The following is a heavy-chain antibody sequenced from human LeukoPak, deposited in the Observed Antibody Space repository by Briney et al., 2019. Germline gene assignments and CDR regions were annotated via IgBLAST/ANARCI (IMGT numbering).Heavy chain of an antibody. D-gene: IGHD4-17*01. J-gene: IGHJ4*02. V-gene: IGHV1-46*04. CDR2: INPSDGST. Sequence: GASVKVSCKASGYTFASYYMHWVRQAPGQGPEWMGIINPSDGSTTYAQKLQGRVTMTRGMSTSTVYMELSSLRSEDTAVYYCARGLKVTKLGARRNFFDYWGQGTLVTVSS. CDR3: ARGLKVTKLGARRNFFDY. CDR1: GYTFASYY.